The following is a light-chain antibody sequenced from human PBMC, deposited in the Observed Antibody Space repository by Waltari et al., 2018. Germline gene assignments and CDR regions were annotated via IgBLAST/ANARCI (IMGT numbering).Light chain of an antibody. CDR1: QSISRL. J-gene: IGKJ2*01. CDR3: QQYNTYQYT. CDR2: KAS. Sequence: DIQMTQSPSTLSASLGDSVTLPCRASQSISRLLAWFQQKPGTAPRLLIYKASSLERGVPSRFGGSGYGTEFNLTISSLQADEFATYFCQQYNTYQYTFGQGTKLEVK. V-gene: IGKV1-5*03.